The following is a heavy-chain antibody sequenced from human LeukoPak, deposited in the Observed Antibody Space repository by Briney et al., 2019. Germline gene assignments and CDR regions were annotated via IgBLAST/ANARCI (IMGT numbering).Heavy chain of an antibody. CDR1: GGTFSSYA. CDR3: ARDRIVVVPAANSYYFDY. CDR2: IILILGIA. J-gene: IGHJ4*02. Sequence: SVKVSCKASGGTFSSYAISWVRQAPGQGLEWMGRIILILGIANYAQKFQGRVTITADKSTSTAYMELSSLRSEDTAVYYCARDRIVVVPAANSYYFDYWGQGTLVTVSS. V-gene: IGHV1-69*04. D-gene: IGHD2-2*01.